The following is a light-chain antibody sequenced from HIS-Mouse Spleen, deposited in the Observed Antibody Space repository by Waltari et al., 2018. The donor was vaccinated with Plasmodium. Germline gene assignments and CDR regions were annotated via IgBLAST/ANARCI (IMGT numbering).Light chain of an antibody. CDR3: QQYNNWPPYT. V-gene: IGKV3-15*01. CDR2: GAS. J-gene: IGKJ2*01. CDR1: QRVSSN. Sequence: EIVMTQSPATLSVSPGERATLSCRASQRVSSNLAWYQQKPGQAPRLLLYGASTRATGIPARFRGSGSGTEFTLTISSMQSEDFAVYYCQQYNNWPPYTFGQGTKLEIK.